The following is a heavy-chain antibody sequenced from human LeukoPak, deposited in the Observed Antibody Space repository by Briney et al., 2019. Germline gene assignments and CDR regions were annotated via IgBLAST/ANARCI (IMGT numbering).Heavy chain of an antibody. D-gene: IGHD6-13*01. J-gene: IGHJ4*02. CDR2: INPSGGST. CDR3: ARGSYPGTAAAGNFDY. Sequence: ASVKVSCKASGYTFTSYYMHWVRQAPGQGLEWMGIINPSGGSTSYAQKFQGRVTMTRDTSTSTVYMELSSLRSEDTAVYYCARGSYPGTAAAGNFDYWGQGTLVTVSS. CDR1: GYTFTSYY. V-gene: IGHV1-46*03.